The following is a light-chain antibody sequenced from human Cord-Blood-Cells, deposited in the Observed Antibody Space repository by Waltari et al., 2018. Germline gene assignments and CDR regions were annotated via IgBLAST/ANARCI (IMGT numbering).Light chain of an antibody. CDR3: SSYTSSSTLV. V-gene: IGLV2-14*01. J-gene: IGLJ1*01. Sequence: QSALTQPASVSGSPGQSITISCTGTSSDVGGYNYVSWYQQHPGKDPQLMIYDVSNRTSGFSDRFSGSKSGNTASLTISGLKAEDEADYYCSSYTSSSTLVFGTGTKVTVL. CDR1: SSDVGGYNY. CDR2: DVS.